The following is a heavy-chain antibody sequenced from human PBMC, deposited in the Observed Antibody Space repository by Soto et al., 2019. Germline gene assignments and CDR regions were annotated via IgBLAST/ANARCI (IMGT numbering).Heavy chain of an antibody. CDR1: GGTFSSYA. Sequence: SVKVSCKXSGGTFSSYAISWVRQAPGQGLGWMGGIIPIFGTANYAQKFQGRVTITADESTSTAYMELSSLRSEDTAVYYCARGDKIAAIDYWGQGTLVTVSS. J-gene: IGHJ4*02. D-gene: IGHD6-13*01. V-gene: IGHV1-69*13. CDR3: ARGDKIAAIDY. CDR2: IIPIFGTA.